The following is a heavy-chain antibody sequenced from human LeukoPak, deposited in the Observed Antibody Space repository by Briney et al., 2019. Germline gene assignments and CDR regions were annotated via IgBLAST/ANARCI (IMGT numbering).Heavy chain of an antibody. CDR3: AKVGQRYDYGDYVGLDY. V-gene: IGHV3-30*02. CDR2: IRYDGSNK. Sequence: GGSLRLSCAASGFTFSNAWMSWVRQAPGKGLEWVAFIRYDGSNKYYADSVKGRFTISRDNSKNTLYLQMNSLRAEDTAVYYCAKVGQRYDYGDYVGLDYWGQGTLVTVSS. J-gene: IGHJ4*02. CDR1: GFTFSNAW. D-gene: IGHD4-17*01.